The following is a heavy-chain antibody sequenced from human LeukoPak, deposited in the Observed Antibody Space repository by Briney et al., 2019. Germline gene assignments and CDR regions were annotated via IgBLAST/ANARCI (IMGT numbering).Heavy chain of an antibody. J-gene: IGHJ2*01. CDR3: AKAPFIVVVPAAVSQGYFDL. D-gene: IGHD2-2*01. Sequence: GGSLRLSCAAPGFTFSSYGMHWVRQAPGKGLEWVAFIRYDGSNKYYADSVKGRFTISRDNSKNTLYLQMNSLRAEDTAVYYCAKAPFIVVVPAAVSQGYFDLWGRGTLVTVSS. CDR1: GFTFSSYG. CDR2: IRYDGSNK. V-gene: IGHV3-30*02.